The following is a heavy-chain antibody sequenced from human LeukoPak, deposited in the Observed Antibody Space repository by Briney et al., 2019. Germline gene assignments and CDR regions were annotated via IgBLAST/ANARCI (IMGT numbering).Heavy chain of an antibody. J-gene: IGHJ4*02. D-gene: IGHD3-22*01. CDR1: GFTFSSYG. CDR3: SIDLATLYYNGSSGYHGYFDG. CDR2: ISGSGSST. Sequence: PGGSLRLSCAASGFTFSSYGMNWVRQAPGKGLEWVSSISGSGSSTYYADSVKGRFTISRDNSKNTLYLQMNSLTAEDTAVYYCSIDLATLYYNGSSGYHGYFDGGDQGTLLTVP. V-gene: IGHV3-23*01.